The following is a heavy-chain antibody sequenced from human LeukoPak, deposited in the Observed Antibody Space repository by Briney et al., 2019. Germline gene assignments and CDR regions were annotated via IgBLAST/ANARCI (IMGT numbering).Heavy chain of an antibody. Sequence: PGGSLRLSCAASGFTFSNAWMSWVRQAPGKGLEWVGRIKSNSDGGTAEYGAPVKGRFTISRDDSKNTLYLQMNSLKTEDTAMYHCTTVTALLLWGLDVWGQGTTVTVSS. V-gene: IGHV3-15*01. J-gene: IGHJ6*02. CDR1: GFTFSNAW. CDR2: IKSNSDGGTA. D-gene: IGHD2-15*01. CDR3: TTVTALLLWGLDV.